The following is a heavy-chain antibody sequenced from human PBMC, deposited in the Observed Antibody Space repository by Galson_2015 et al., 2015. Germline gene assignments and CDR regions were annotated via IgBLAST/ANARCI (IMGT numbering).Heavy chain of an antibody. CDR2: IYPGDSDT. V-gene: IGHV5-51*01. J-gene: IGHJ4*02. CDR3: ARSYCAGGSCSIRYFDF. Sequence: QSGAEVKKPGESLKISCKGFGYTFTNFWIGWVRQMPGKGLEWMGIIYPGDSDTRYSPSFQGQVTISADKSSSTAYLQWSSLRASDTAMYYCARSYCAGGSCSIRYFDFWGQGTLVTVSS. CDR1: GYTFTNFW. D-gene: IGHD2-15*01.